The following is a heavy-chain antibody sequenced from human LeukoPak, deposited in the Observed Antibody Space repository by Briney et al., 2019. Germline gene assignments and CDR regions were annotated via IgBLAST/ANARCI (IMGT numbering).Heavy chain of an antibody. D-gene: IGHD3-22*01. Sequence: SVKVSCKASGGTFTSYAISWVRQAPGHGLEWMGEIIPRSGTVNYAQKFQGRVTITADESRTIAYMELSSLGSDDTAVYYCARGSYYYESSGYSLYWGQGTLVTVSS. CDR1: GGTFTSYA. V-gene: IGHV1-69*13. CDR3: ARGSYYYESSGYSLY. CDR2: IIPRSGTV. J-gene: IGHJ4*02.